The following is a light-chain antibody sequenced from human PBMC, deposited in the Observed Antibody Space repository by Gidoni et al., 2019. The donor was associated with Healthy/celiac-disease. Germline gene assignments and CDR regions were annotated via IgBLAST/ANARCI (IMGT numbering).Light chain of an antibody. CDR2: GAS. V-gene: IGKV3-15*01. Sequence: EIVMTQSPATLSVSPGERATLSCRASQSVSSNLAWYQQKPGQAPRLLIYGASTRATGIPARFSGSGSGTEFTLTISSLQSEEFAVYYCQQYNNWLITFGQXTRLEIK. J-gene: IGKJ5*01. CDR1: QSVSSN. CDR3: QQYNNWLIT.